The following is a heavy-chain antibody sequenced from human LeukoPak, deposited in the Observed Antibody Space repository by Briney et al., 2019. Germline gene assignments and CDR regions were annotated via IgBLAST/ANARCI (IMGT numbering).Heavy chain of an antibody. CDR3: ARVGASYYDFWSGYYPHYYYYYYMDV. J-gene: IGHJ6*03. Sequence: ASVKVSCKASGYTFTSYGISWVRQAPGQGLEWMGWISAYNGNTNYAQKLQGRVTMTTDTSTSTAYMELRSLRSEDTAVYYCARVGASYYDFWSGYYPHYYYYYYMDVWGKGTTVTVSS. CDR2: ISAYNGNT. D-gene: IGHD3-3*01. V-gene: IGHV1-18*01. CDR1: GYTFTSYG.